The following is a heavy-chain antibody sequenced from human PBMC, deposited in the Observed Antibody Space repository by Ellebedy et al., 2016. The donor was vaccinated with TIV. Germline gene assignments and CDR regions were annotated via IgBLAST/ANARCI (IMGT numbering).Heavy chain of an antibody. Sequence: GESLKLSCEASGFSFDIYSMHWVRQAPGKGLEWISYISSSTTYTNYADSVKGRFTISRDNAKNSLYLRMNSLRAEDTAVYYCARDYYGSGSYSSDWGQGTLVTVSS. CDR2: ISSSTTYT. V-gene: IGHV3-21*05. CDR3: ARDYYGSGSYSSD. J-gene: IGHJ4*02. D-gene: IGHD3-10*01. CDR1: GFSFDIYS.